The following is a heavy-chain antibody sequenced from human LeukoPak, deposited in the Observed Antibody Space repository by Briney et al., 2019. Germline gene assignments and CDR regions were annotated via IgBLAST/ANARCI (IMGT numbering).Heavy chain of an antibody. Sequence: GESLKISCKASGYRFTEFWIAWVRRTPGKGLEWMGIIYPGDSDVRYSPSFQGQVTISADKSTKTAHLQWSSLKASDTAMYYCARPVRDHDAFDIWGQGTMVTVSS. CDR3: ARPVRDHDAFDI. D-gene: IGHD2/OR15-2a*01. CDR1: GYRFTEFW. CDR2: IYPGDSDV. J-gene: IGHJ3*02. V-gene: IGHV5-51*01.